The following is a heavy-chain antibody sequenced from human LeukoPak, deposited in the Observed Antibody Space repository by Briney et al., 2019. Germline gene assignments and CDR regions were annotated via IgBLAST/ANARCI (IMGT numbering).Heavy chain of an antibody. V-gene: IGHV3-43*01. CDR1: GFTFDDYT. CDR3: AKDAGGLASITNYFDY. D-gene: IGHD3-10*01. J-gene: IGHJ4*02. CDR2: ISWGGTRT. Sequence: PGGSLRLSCAASGFTFDDYTIHWVRQAPGKGLEWVSLISWGGTRTYYADSVKGRFTISRDSSRDSLYLQMNSLRTEDTAFYYCAKDAGGLASITNYFDYWGQGTLVTVSS.